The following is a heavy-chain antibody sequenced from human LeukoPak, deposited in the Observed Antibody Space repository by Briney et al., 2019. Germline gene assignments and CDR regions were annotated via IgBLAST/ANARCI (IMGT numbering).Heavy chain of an antibody. CDR1: GFTVTTKT. D-gene: IGHD3-22*01. Sequence: GGSLRLSCAASGFTVTTKTMSWVRQAPGKGLEWVSSISSSSSYIYYADSVKGRFTISRDNAKNSLYLQMNSLRAEDTAVYYCARDGYYDSSGYEGQDAFDIWGQGTMVTVSS. J-gene: IGHJ3*02. CDR2: ISSSSSYI. CDR3: ARDGYYDSSGYEGQDAFDI. V-gene: IGHV3-21*01.